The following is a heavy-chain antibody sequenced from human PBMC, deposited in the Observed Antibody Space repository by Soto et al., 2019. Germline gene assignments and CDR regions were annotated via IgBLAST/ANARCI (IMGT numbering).Heavy chain of an antibody. Sequence: SETLSLTCAVSGGSISSSNWWSWVRQPPGKGLEWIGEIYHSGSTNYNPSLKSRATISVDKSKNQFSLKLSSVTAADTAVYYCASVGPRAGYKAAAGYWGQGTLVTVSS. V-gene: IGHV4-4*02. J-gene: IGHJ4*02. CDR3: ASVGPRAGYKAAAGY. CDR1: GGSISSSNW. D-gene: IGHD6-13*01. CDR2: IYHSGST.